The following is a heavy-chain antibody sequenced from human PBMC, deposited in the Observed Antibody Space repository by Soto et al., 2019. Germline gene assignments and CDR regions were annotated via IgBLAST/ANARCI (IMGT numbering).Heavy chain of an antibody. J-gene: IGHJ5*02. CDR3: TRGPPRVQWFDP. Sequence: SEILSLTCTVSGGAVSSGTYYWSWIRQPPGKGLEWIGHIYFTGSTNYNPSLKSRVTMSLDTSRNQFSLKLSSVTAADTAVYYCTRGPPRVQWFDPWGLGTLVTVSS. CDR1: GGAVSSGTYY. V-gene: IGHV4-61*01. CDR2: IYFTGST.